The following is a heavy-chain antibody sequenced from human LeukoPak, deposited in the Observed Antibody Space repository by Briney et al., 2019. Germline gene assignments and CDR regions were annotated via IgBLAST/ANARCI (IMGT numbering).Heavy chain of an antibody. Sequence: GGSLRLSCAASGFTFSSYGMHWVRQAPGKGLEWVAFISYDGSNQYYADSVKGGFTISRDSSKNTLYLQMNSLRAEEMAVYYCARAPGGGSYLSYAFDIWGQGTLVTVSS. D-gene: IGHD1-26*01. V-gene: IGHV3-30*03. CDR3: ARAPGGGSYLSYAFDI. CDR2: ISYDGSNQ. CDR1: GFTFSSYG. J-gene: IGHJ3*02.